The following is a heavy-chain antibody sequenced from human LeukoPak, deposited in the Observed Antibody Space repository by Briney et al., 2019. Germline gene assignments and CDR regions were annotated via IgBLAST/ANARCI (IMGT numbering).Heavy chain of an antibody. CDR3: ARDGTAMVSASSDY. D-gene: IGHD5-18*01. CDR2: IYASGST. CDR1: GGSIRSGSYF. V-gene: IGHV4-61*02. Sequence: PSHTLSLTCTVSGGSIRSGSYFWSWIRKSAGEGVEWIGRIYASGSTNYNPSLKSRVTISVDTSKNQFSLKLSSVTAADTAVYYCARDGTAMVSASSDYWGQGTLVTVSS. J-gene: IGHJ4*02.